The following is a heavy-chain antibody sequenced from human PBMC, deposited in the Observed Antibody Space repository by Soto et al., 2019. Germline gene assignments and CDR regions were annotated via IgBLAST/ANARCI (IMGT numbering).Heavy chain of an antibody. Sequence: SETLSLTCAVSGGPISSGGYSWSWIRQPPGKGLEWIGYIYHSGSTYYNPSLKSRVTISVDRSKNQFSLKLSSVTAAGTAVYYCAGSGYYHNGGMDVWGQGTTVTVSS. CDR2: IYHSGST. CDR1: GGPISSGGYS. V-gene: IGHV4-30-2*01. CDR3: AGSGYYHNGGMDV. D-gene: IGHD3-22*01. J-gene: IGHJ6*02.